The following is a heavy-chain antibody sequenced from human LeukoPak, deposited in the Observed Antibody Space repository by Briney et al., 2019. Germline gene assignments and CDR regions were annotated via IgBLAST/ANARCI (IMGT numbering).Heavy chain of an antibody. CDR1: GFTFSSYA. CDR3: ARVAPYDFWSGYYYFDY. CDR2: ISGSGGST. V-gene: IGHV3-23*01. J-gene: IGHJ4*02. Sequence: PGGSLRLSYAASGFTFSSYAMSWVRQAPGKGLEWVSAISGSGGSTYYADSVKGRFTISRDNSKNTLYLQMNSLRAEDTAVYYCARVAPYDFWSGYYYFDYWGQGTLVTVSS. D-gene: IGHD3-3*01.